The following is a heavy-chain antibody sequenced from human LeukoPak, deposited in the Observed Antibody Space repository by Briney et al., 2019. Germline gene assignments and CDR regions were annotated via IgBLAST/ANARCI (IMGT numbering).Heavy chain of an antibody. V-gene: IGHV3-13*01. D-gene: IGHD1-1*01. CDR2: IGTASDT. Sequence: PWGVLRISRSAPGFTFRSFDKPWGRPPTRQGLEWVSTIGTASDTYYPGSVEGRFTLSRDNAKNSLYLQMNSLTAGDTAVYYCARGPPRGKYYYMDVWGKGTTVTVSS. J-gene: IGHJ6*03. CDR1: GFTFRSFD. CDR3: ARGPPRGKYYYMDV.